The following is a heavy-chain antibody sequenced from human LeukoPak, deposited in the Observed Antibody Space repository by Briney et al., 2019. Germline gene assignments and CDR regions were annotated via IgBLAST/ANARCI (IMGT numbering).Heavy chain of an antibody. Sequence: SETLSLTCTVSGDSISSRDHYWGWVRQAPGQGLEWIGIIYYDATTHYNPSLKSRATLSLDTSRNHFSLKLTSVSAADTALYFCARHGIDCSGGACHSWSFDSWGQGILVTVSS. J-gene: IGHJ4*02. CDR1: GDSISSRDHY. V-gene: IGHV4-39*01. CDR3: ARHGIDCSGGACHSWSFDS. CDR2: IYYDATT. D-gene: IGHD2-21*02.